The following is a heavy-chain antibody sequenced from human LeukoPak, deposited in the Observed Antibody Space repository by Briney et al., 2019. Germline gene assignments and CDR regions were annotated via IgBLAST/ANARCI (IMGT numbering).Heavy chain of an antibody. J-gene: IGHJ4*02. V-gene: IGHV3-21*01. CDR3: ARSFTLIGGGFDY. CDR1: GFTFSSYS. Sequence: PGGSLRLSCAASGFTFSSYSMNWVRQAPGKGLEWVSSISSSSSYIYYADSVKGRFTISRDNAKNSLYLQKNSLRAEDTAVYYCARSFTLIGGGFDYWGQGTLVTVSS. D-gene: IGHD3-22*01. CDR2: ISSSSSYI.